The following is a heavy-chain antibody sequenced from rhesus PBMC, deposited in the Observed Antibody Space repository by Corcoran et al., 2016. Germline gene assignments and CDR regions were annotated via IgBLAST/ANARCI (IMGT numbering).Heavy chain of an antibody. V-gene: IGHV4-73*01. D-gene: IGHD1-14*01. J-gene: IGHJ4*01. CDR1: GGSICGYYY. CDR3: ARVWTGTTFDY. CDR2: NYGNIAST. Sequence: QVQLQQWGEGLVKPSETLSPTCAVYGGSICGYYYRSWSRQHHGKGLVWIVFNYGNIASTNYNPSLKNRVTISKDTSKNQFSLKLSSVTAADTAVYYCARVWTGTTFDYWGQGVLVTVSS.